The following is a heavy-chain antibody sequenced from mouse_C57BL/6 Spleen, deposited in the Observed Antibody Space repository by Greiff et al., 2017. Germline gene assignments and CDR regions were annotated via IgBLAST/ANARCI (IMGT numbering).Heavy chain of an antibody. V-gene: IGHV1-53*01. J-gene: IGHJ1*03. D-gene: IGHD1-3*01. CDR3: ARVGALHWYFDV. CDR2: INPSNGGT. Sequence: QVQLQQSGTELVKPGASVKLSCKASGYTFTSYWMHWVKQRPGQGLEWIGNINPSNGGTNYNEKFKSKATLTVDKSYSTAYMQLSSLTSEDSAVYYCARVGALHWYFDVWGTGTTVTVSS. CDR1: GYTFTSYW.